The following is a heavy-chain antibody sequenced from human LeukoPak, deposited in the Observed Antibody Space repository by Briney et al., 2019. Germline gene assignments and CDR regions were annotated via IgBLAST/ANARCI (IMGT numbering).Heavy chain of an antibody. CDR2: IYPGDSDT. J-gene: IGHJ3*02. CDR1: GYSFTSYW. D-gene: IGHD2-21*02. Sequence: GESLQISCKGSGYSFTSYWIGWVRQMPGKGLEWMGIIYPGDSDTRYSPSFQGQVTISADKSISTAYLQWSSLKASDTAMYYCASGSLAYCGGDCSDAFDIWGQGTMVTVSS. V-gene: IGHV5-51*01. CDR3: ASGSLAYCGGDCSDAFDI.